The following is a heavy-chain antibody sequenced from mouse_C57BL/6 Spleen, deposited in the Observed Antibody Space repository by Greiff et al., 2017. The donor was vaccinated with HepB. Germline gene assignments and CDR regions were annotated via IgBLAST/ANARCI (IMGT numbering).Heavy chain of an antibody. J-gene: IGHJ1*03. D-gene: IGHD1-1*01. CDR2: INPSNGGT. CDR1: GYTFTSYW. CDR3: ARSVITTVVARYIDV. Sequence: VQLQQPGTELVKPGASVKLSCKASGYTFTSYWMHWVKQRPGQGLEWIGNINPSNGGTNYNEKFKSKATLTVDKSSSTAYMQLSSLTSEDSAVYYCARSVITTVVARYIDVWGTGTTVTVSS. V-gene: IGHV1-53*01.